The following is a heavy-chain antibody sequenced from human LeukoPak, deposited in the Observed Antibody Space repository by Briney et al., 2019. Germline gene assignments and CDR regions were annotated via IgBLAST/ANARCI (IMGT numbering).Heavy chain of an antibody. CDR3: ALCGDCYPGYYYYYMDV. V-gene: IGHV4-4*07. D-gene: IGHD2-21*02. Sequence: SETLSLTCTVSGGSIGSYYWSWIRQPAGKGLEWIGRIYTSGSTNYNPSLKSRVTMSVDTSKNQFSLKLSSVTAADTAVYYCALCGDCYPGYYYYYMDVWGKGTTVTISS. CDR2: IYTSGST. CDR1: GGSIGSYY. J-gene: IGHJ6*03.